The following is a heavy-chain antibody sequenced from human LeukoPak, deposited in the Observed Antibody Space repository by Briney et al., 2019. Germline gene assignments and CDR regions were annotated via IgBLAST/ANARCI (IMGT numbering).Heavy chain of an antibody. CDR1: GFTFSSYC. D-gene: IGHD3-9*01. CDR2: IKQDGSEK. J-gene: IGHJ3*02. V-gene: IGHV3-7*01. Sequence: PGGSLRLSCAASGFTFSSYCMSWVRQAPGRGRAWVANIKQDGSEKYCVDSVKGRFTISRDNAKNSLYLQMNSLRAEDTAVYYCARELLRYFDWLTDAFDIWGQGTMVTVSS. CDR3: ARELLRYFDWLTDAFDI.